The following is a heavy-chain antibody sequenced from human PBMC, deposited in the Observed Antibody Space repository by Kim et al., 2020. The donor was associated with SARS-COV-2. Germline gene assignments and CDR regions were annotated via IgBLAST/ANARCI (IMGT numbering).Heavy chain of an antibody. CDR2: INAGNGNT. CDR3: ARAILLWFRELSTIDY. V-gene: IGHV1-3*01. Sequence: ASVKVSCKASGYTFTSYAMHWVRQAPGQRLEWMGWINAGNGNTKYSQKFQGRVTITRDTSASTAYMELSSLRSEDTAVYYCARAILLWFRELSTIDYWGQGTLVTVSS. J-gene: IGHJ4*02. D-gene: IGHD3-10*01. CDR1: GYTFTSYA.